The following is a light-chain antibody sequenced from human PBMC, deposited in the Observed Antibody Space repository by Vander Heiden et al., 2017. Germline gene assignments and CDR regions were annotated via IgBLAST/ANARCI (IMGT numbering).Light chain of an antibody. CDR3: QQYTSYSRT. J-gene: IGKJ1*01. Sequence: DIQMTQPPSTLPASLGARVTMACRASQSISSWLAWYQQKPGKAPKLLIYEASSLESGVPSRFRGSGSGTEFTLTISSLHPDDFATYYCQQYTSYSRTFGQGTKVEIK. CDR2: EAS. V-gene: IGKV1-5*03. CDR1: QSISSW.